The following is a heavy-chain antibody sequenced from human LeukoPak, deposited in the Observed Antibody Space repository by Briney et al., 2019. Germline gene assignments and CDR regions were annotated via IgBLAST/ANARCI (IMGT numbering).Heavy chain of an antibody. Sequence: GGSLRLSCAASGFTFSSYGMHWVRQAPGKGLEWVAVIWYDGSNKYYADSVKGRFTISRDNSKNTLYLQMNSLRAEGTAVYYCARDSDYYGSGSYSPDYWGQGTLVTVSS. CDR1: GFTFSSYG. CDR2: IWYDGSNK. V-gene: IGHV3-33*01. J-gene: IGHJ4*02. D-gene: IGHD3-10*01. CDR3: ARDSDYYGSGSYSPDY.